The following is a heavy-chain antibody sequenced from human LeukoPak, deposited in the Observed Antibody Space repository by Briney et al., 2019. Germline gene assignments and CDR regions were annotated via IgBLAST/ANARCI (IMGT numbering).Heavy chain of an antibody. V-gene: IGHV3-7*01. CDR3: ARGHYDMHV. CDR1: GFTFSSYA. CDR2: IKQDGSET. J-gene: IGHJ6*02. Sequence: GGSLRLSCAASGFTFSSYAMSWVRQAPGKGLEWVANIKQDGSETYYVDSVKGRFTISRDNAKSSLFLQMSNLRAEDTAIYYCARGHYDMHVWGQGATVTVSS.